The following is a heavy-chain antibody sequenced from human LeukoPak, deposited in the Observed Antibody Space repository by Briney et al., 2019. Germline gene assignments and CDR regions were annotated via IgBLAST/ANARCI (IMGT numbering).Heavy chain of an antibody. CDR2: IDARSGIT. D-gene: IGHD3-16*01. CDR1: GFTFTIFG. J-gene: IGHJ6*04. V-gene: IGHV3-48*04. CDR3: VRESGVWVGPGIGRPLDV. Sequence: PGGSLRLSCAASGFTFTIFGLNWVRQAPGKGPEWVSYIDARSGITYYADSVQGRFTLSRDNAENSLYLQMNSLRAEDTAVYYCVRESGVWVGPGIGRPLDVWGKGTAVTVSS.